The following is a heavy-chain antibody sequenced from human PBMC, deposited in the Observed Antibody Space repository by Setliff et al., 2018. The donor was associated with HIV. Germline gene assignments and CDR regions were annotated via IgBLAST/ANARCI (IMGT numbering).Heavy chain of an antibody. V-gene: IGHV1-18*01. CDR3: ARMRGGHNIREGAFDI. CDR1: GYSFSSYG. CDR2: MSTDNGNT. J-gene: IGHJ3*02. D-gene: IGHD1-20*01. Sequence: ASVKVSCKASGYSFSSYGIGWVRLAPGQGLEWMGWMSTDNGNTNYAQKVQGRVTMTTDTGTRTAYMELRSLRSDDTAMCYCARMRGGHNIREGAFDIWGQGTMVTVSS.